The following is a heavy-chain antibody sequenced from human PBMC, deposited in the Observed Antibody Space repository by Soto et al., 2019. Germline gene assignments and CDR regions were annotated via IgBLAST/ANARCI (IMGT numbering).Heavy chain of an antibody. CDR2: IHPSGDT. CDR1: GYKFTTYF. J-gene: IGHJ1*01. CDR3: VRGYCTTSPCSGDFQF. D-gene: IGHD2-15*01. Sequence: QVQLVQSGAELKNPGASVKVACKASGYKFTTYFIHWVRQAPGQGLEWMGMIHPSGDTGYAQKFLGRVTMTIDTSTTTAYMELRNLTSEDTAVYFSVRGYCTTSPCSGDFQFWGQGTLVTVSS. V-gene: IGHV1-46*01.